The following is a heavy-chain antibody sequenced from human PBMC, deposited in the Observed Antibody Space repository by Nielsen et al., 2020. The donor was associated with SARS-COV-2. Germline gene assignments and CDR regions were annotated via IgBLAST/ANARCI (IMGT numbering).Heavy chain of an antibody. D-gene: IGHD3-3*01. V-gene: IGHV1-46*01. Sequence: SVKVSCKASGYTFSNYYMHWVRQAPGQRLEWMGIINPSGGSTNYAQKFQGRVTMTSDTATSTVYMELSSLRSDDTAVYYCARDPNKHYDFWRGMPYYDYWGQGTLVTVSS. CDR2: INPSGGST. CDR1: GYTFSNYY. J-gene: IGHJ4*02. CDR3: ARDPNKHYDFWRGMPYYDY.